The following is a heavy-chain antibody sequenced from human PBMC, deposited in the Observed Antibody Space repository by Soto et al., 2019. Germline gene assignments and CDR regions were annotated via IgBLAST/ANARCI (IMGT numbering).Heavy chain of an antibody. J-gene: IGHJ5*02. CDR3: AKDWGSSGWFNWFDP. Sequence: QVQLVESGGGVVQPGRSLRLSCVASGFTLSNTGMHWVRQAPGKGLEWVAMISHDGSNTYYGDSVKGRFPISRHNSWNTLYLQMDSLRPEDTSVYYCAKDWGSSGWFNWFDPWGQGTLVTVSS. CDR1: GFTLSNTG. V-gene: IGHV3-30*18. CDR2: ISHDGSNT. D-gene: IGHD6-19*01.